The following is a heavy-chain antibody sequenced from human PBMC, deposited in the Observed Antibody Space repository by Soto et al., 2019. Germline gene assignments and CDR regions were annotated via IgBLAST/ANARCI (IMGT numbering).Heavy chain of an antibody. D-gene: IGHD3-16*01. CDR3: AMVDVYVTPSPQDV. J-gene: IGHJ6*02. V-gene: IGHV1-18*01. Sequence: QVQLVQSGAEVKNPGASVKVSCKASGYTFTRYGIGWARQAPGQGLEWMGWINTYNGNRNYAQNVQGRVTLTTDTSTSTAYMELRSLRSNDTAIYYCAMVDVYVTPSPQDVWGQGTTVIVSS. CDR2: INTYNGNR. CDR1: GYTFTRYG.